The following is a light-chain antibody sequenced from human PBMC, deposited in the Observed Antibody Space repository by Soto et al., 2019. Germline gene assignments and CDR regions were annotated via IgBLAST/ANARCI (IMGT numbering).Light chain of an antibody. J-gene: IGKJ5*01. CDR2: GAS. CDR1: QSVSSY. CDR3: QQYENLPT. Sequence: EIVMTQSPGTLSLSPGERATLSCRASQSVSSYLAWYQQKPGQAPRLLIYGASSRATGIPDRFSGSGSGTDFTFTISRLQPEDIATYYCQQYENLPTFGQGTRLE. V-gene: IGKV3-20*01.